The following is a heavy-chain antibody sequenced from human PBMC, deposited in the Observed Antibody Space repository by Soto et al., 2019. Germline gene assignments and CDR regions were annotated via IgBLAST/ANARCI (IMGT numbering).Heavy chain of an antibody. V-gene: IGHV4-30-4*01. J-gene: IGHJ3*01. CDR2: IYNSGST. Sequence: SETLSLTCNVSGGSFSSGAFYWSWIRQPPGKGLEWIGYIYNSGSTDYNPSLKSRLTISVDTSKNQFSLKLGSVTAADTAIYYCARGSNHRGADAFDVWGQGTMVTVSS. D-gene: IGHD3-10*01. CDR3: ARGSNHRGADAFDV. CDR1: GGSFSSGAFY.